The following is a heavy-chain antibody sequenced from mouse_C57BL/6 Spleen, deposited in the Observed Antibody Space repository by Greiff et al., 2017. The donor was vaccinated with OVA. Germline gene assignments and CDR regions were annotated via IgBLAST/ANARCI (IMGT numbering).Heavy chain of an antibody. V-gene: IGHV1-50*01. D-gene: IGHD1-1*01. CDR1: GYTFTSYW. Sequence: QVQLQQPGAELVKPGASVKLSCKASGYTFTSYWMQWVKQRPGQGLEWIGEIDPSDSYTNYNQKFKGKATLTVDTSSSTAYMQLSSLTSEDSAVYYCASLLRYQFADWGQGTLVTVSA. CDR3: ASLLRYQFAD. J-gene: IGHJ3*01. CDR2: IDPSDSYT.